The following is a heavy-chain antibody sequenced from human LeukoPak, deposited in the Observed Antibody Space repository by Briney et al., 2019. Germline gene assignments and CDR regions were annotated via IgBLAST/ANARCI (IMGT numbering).Heavy chain of an antibody. Sequence: GRSLRLSCAGSGFAFGTYAMSWVRQAPGMGLEWVSSISANGQATYCADSVEGRFTISRDNSKSTLYLQLNSLRAEDTATYYCARDPYNTILYRLAHWGQGTLVTVSS. J-gene: IGHJ4*02. CDR3: ARDPYNTILYRLAH. V-gene: IGHV3-23*01. D-gene: IGHD3-10*01. CDR2: ISANGQAT. CDR1: GFAFGTYA.